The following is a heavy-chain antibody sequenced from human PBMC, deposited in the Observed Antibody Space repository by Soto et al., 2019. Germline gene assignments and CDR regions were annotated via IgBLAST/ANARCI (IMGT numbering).Heavy chain of an antibody. J-gene: IGHJ3*02. CDR2: ISGYNGYT. CDR1: GYTFTSYG. CDR3: ARIETITMVRGVIIDAFDI. V-gene: IGHV1-18*01. D-gene: IGHD3-10*01. Sequence: QVQLVQSGGEVKKSGASVKVSCKTSGYTFTSYGISWVRQAPGQGLEWMGWISGYNGYTNYAQKLQGRVTMTTDTSTSTDYMDLRSLRSDDTAVYYCARIETITMVRGVIIDAFDIWGQGTMVTVSS.